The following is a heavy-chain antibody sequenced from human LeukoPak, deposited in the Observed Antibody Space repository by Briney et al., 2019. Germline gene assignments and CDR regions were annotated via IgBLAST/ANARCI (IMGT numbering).Heavy chain of an antibody. CDR1: GGSISSYY. CDR2: IYTSGST. J-gene: IGHJ5*02. D-gene: IGHD3-10*01. CDR3: AREQWFGELRHNWFDP. V-gene: IGHV4-4*07. Sequence: PSETLSLTCTVSGGSISSYYWSWIRQPAGKGLEWIGRIYTSGSTNYNPSLKSRVTMSVDTSKNQFSLKLSSVTAADTAVYYCAREQWFGELRHNWFDPWGQGTLVTVSS.